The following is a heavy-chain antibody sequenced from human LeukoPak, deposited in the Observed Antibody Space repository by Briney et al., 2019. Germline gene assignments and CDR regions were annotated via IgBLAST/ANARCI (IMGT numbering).Heavy chain of an antibody. V-gene: IGHV5-51*01. CDR1: GCSFTTYW. J-gene: IGHJ3*02. Sequence: ESLEISSKASGCSFTTYWIGWVRQMPGKGLEWMGFIYPGDSDTRYSPSFQGQVTISADKSMSTAHLQWSSLKASDTAMYYCARRRGRYSGDAFDIWGQGTMVTVSS. CDR3: ARRRGRYSGDAFDI. D-gene: IGHD1-26*01. CDR2: IYPGDSDT.